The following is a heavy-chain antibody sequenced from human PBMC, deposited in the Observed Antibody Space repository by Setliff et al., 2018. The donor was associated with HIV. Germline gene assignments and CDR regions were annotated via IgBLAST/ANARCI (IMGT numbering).Heavy chain of an antibody. CDR1: GFTFSSYS. CDR3: ARERFRFLEWLPLDY. Sequence: PGGSLRLSCAASGFTFSSYSMNWVRQAPGKGLEWVSAISSGGEIMFYADSVKGRFTISRDNSKNTLYLQMNSLRAEDTAVYCCARERFRFLEWLPLDYWGQGTLVTVSS. D-gene: IGHD3-3*01. J-gene: IGHJ4*02. CDR2: ISSGGEIM. V-gene: IGHV3-23*01.